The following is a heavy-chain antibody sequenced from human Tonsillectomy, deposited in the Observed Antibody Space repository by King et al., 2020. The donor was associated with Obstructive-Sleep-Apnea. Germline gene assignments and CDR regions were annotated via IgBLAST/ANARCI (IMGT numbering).Heavy chain of an antibody. CDR1: GFTFSSYT. CDR2: ISGRGVHT. CDR3: AKAYLGEDY. V-gene: IGHV3-23*04. D-gene: IGHD3-16*01. J-gene: IGHJ4*02. Sequence: VQLVESGGGLVQPGGSLRLSCAASGFTFSSYTMSWVRQAPGKGLEWVSGISGRGVHTYFADSVKGRFTISRDNSKCTLYLQMNSLRAEETAVYYCAKAYLGEDYWGQGTLVTVSS.